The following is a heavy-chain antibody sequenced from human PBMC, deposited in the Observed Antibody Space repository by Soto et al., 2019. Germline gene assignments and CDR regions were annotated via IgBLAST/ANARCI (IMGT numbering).Heavy chain of an antibody. CDR3: TTDTYYYDSSGYYPFDY. D-gene: IGHD3-22*01. CDR2: IKSKTDGGTT. Sequence: GGSLRLSCVASGFTFGTYSMHWVRQAPGKGLEWVGRIKSKTDGGTTDYAAPVKGRFTISRDDSKNTLYLQMNSLKTEDTAVYYCTTDTYYYDSSGYYPFDYWGQGTLVTVSS. V-gene: IGHV3-15*01. CDR1: GFTFGTYS. J-gene: IGHJ4*02.